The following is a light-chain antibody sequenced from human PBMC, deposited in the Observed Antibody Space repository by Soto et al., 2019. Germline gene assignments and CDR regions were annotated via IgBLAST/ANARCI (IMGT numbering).Light chain of an antibody. J-gene: IGKJ4*01. Sequence: EFVLTQSPGTLSLSPGERATLSCRASQTVRNNYLAWYQQKPGQPPRLLIYDASNRPTGIPDRFSGSGSGTDFTLTISSLEPEDSAVYYCQQRVDWLTFGGGTKVEVK. V-gene: IGKV3-11*01. CDR3: QQRVDWLT. CDR1: QTVRNNY. CDR2: DAS.